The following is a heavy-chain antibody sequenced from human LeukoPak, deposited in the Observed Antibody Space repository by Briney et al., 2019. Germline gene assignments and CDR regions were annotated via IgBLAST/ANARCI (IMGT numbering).Heavy chain of an antibody. CDR2: ISSSSHNI. Sequence: GGSLRLSCAASGFTFSNYNMNWVRQAPGKGLEWVSSISSSSHNIYYAESMRGRFTISRDNAKNSLYLQMNSLRAEDTAIYYCARGFPRGRWLHYDYWGQGALVTVSS. CDR3: ARGFPRGRWLHYDY. V-gene: IGHV3-21*01. D-gene: IGHD5-24*01. J-gene: IGHJ4*02. CDR1: GFTFSNYN.